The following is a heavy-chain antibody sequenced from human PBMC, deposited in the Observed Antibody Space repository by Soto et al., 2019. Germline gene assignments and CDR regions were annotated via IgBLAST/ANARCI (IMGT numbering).Heavy chain of an antibody. Sequence: SETLSLICTVSGGSVSNSNYYWGWIRQSPGKGLEWIGSVYYRGRSYSKSSVKSRVTISVDTSKNQFSLNLNSVTASDTAVYYCVSQRTSVLTQAYFDYWGPGALVTVSS. J-gene: IGHJ4*02. V-gene: IGHV4-39*01. CDR2: VYYRGRS. CDR3: VSQRTSVLTQAYFDY. CDR1: GGSVSNSNYY. D-gene: IGHD2-8*01.